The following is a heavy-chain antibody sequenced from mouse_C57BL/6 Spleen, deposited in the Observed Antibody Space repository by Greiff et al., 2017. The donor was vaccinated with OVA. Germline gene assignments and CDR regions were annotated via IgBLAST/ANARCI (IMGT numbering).Heavy chain of an antibody. J-gene: IGHJ2*01. CDR1: GFSLSTSGMG. Sequence: QVTLKVSGPGILQSSQTLSLTCSFSGFSLSTSGMGVSWIRQPSGKGLEWLAHIYWDDDKRYNPSLKSRPTISKDTSRNQVFLKITSVDAADTDTYYCAREPPCYSGSSSFDYWGQGTTITVSS. V-gene: IGHV8-12*01. CDR3: AREPPCYSGSSSFDY. CDR2: IYWDDDK. D-gene: IGHD1-1*01.